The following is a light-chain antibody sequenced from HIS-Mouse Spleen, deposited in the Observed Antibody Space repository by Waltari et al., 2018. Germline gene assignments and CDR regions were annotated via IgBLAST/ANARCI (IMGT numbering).Light chain of an antibody. CDR3: YSTDSSGNHRV. Sequence: SYALTQPPSVSVPPGQTARITCSGDALSKKSAYWYQQKSGQAPVLVIYEDSKRPSGIPGRFSGSSSGTMATLTISGAQVEDEADYYCYSTDSSGNHRVFGGGTKLTVL. V-gene: IGLV3-10*01. J-gene: IGLJ2*01. CDR2: EDS. CDR1: ALSKKS.